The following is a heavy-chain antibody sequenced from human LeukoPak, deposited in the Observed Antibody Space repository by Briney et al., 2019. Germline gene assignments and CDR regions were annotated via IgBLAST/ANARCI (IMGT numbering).Heavy chain of an antibody. J-gene: IGHJ5*02. Sequence: ASVKVSCKVSGYTLTELSMHWVRQAPGKGLEWMGGFDPEDGETIYAQKFQGRVTMTEDTSTDTAYMELSSLRSEDTAVYYCATKDVKTGGLDPWGQGTLVTVSS. CDR1: GYTLTELS. D-gene: IGHD1-1*01. V-gene: IGHV1-24*01. CDR2: FDPEDGET. CDR3: ATKDVKTGGLDP.